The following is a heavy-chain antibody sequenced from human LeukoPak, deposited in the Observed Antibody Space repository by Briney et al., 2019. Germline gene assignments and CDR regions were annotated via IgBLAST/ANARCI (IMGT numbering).Heavy chain of an antibody. J-gene: IGHJ4*02. CDR3: ARWGHFDASGYFVVDY. V-gene: IGHV4-59*01. D-gene: IGHD3-22*01. CDR1: DGSIRNFY. CDR2: TLYGGRT. Sequence: SETLSLTCTVSDGSIRNFYWNGFWQPPGKRLEGMGHTLYGGRTDYNPSLERRVTISVDTSKSQFSLNLRSVTTTDTAVYYCARWGHFDASGYFVVDYWGQGALVTVSS.